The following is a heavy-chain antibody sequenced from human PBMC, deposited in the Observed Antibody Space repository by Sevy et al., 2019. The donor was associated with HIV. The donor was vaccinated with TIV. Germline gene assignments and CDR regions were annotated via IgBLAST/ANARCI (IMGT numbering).Heavy chain of an antibody. CDR2: YDPEDDKR. V-gene: IGHV1-24*01. CDR1: GKTLTQLS. D-gene: IGHD3-22*01. Sequence: ASVKVSCKVSGKTLTQLSMHWVRQAPGKGLEWMGSYDPEDDKRIYAQKFQGRVTMTEDTLTDTAYMELRILRSEDTAVYYCATTKDYYESSGSPFDYWGQGTLVTVSS. J-gene: IGHJ4*02. CDR3: ATTKDYYESSGSPFDY.